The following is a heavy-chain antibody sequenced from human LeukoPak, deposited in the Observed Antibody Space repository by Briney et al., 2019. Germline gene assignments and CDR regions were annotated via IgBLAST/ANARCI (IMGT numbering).Heavy chain of an antibody. CDR2: INWNGGST. D-gene: IGHD1-26*01. CDR3: ARAPTYDPGAPFDY. Sequence: GGSLRLSCAVSGFTFTRYYMSWVRQAPGKGLEWVSGINWNGGSTGYADSVKGRFTISRDNAKNSLYLQMNSLRAEDTALYHCARAPTYDPGAPFDYWGQGTLVTVSS. CDR1: GFTFTRYY. V-gene: IGHV3-20*01. J-gene: IGHJ4*02.